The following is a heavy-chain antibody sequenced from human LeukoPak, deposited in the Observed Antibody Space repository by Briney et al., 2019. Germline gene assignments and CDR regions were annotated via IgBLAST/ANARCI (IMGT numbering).Heavy chain of an antibody. J-gene: IGHJ4*02. Sequence: GALRLSCSASGFTFSSYAMSWVRQAPGKGLEWVSAISGSGGITYYADSVKGRFTISRDNSKNTLYLQMNSLRAEDTDVYYCAKDLGDTAMAPFDYWGQGTMVTVSS. CDR3: AKDLGDTAMAPFDY. CDR2: ISGSGGIT. V-gene: IGHV3-23*01. D-gene: IGHD5-18*01. CDR1: GFTFSSYA.